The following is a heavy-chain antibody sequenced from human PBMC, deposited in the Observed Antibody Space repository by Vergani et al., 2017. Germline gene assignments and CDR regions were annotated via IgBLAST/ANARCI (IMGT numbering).Heavy chain of an antibody. CDR1: GFTFKHYV. Sequence: EVQLLESGGDLVQPGGSLRLSCAASGFTFKHYVMNWVRQAPGKGLEWVSGISGSGGSTYYAGSVKGRFTISRDSSKNTLYLQMNSLSAGDTAVYYCAKATPRNSGYDYLYYYHAMDVWGQGTTVTVSS. V-gene: IGHV3-23*01. D-gene: IGHD5-12*01. J-gene: IGHJ6*02. CDR2: ISGSGGST. CDR3: AKATPRNSGYDYLYYYHAMDV.